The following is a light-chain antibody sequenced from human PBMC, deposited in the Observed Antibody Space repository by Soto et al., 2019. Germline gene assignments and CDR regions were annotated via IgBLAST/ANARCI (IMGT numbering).Light chain of an antibody. CDR2: EAT. CDR1: TSDIGASNF. CDR3: ISYKTDDSFL. V-gene: IGLV2-14*01. Sequence: QSALTQPPSVSGSPGQSITVSCTGTTSDIGASNFVSCYQHLPGRPPKVIIFEATNRPSGVSNRFSGSKSGITASLTISGLQADDEAESFCISYKTDDSFLYGTGTNVTVL. J-gene: IGLJ1*01.